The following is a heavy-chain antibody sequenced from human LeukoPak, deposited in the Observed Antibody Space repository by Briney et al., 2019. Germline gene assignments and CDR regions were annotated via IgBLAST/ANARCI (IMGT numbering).Heavy chain of an antibody. Sequence: GPLRLSCAASGFTFSSYSMNWVRQAPGKGLEWVSSISSSSSYIYYADSVKGRFTISRDNAKNSLYLQMNSLRAEDTAVYYCAMILGGYAPGDYWGQGTLVTVSS. J-gene: IGHJ4*02. V-gene: IGHV3-21*01. CDR2: ISSSSSYI. CDR3: AMILGGYAPGDY. D-gene: IGHD5-12*01. CDR1: GFTFSSYS.